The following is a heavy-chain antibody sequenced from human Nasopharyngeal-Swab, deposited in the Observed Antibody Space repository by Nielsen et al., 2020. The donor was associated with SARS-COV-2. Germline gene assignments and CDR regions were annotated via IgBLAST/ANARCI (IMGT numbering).Heavy chain of an antibody. V-gene: IGHV3-30-3*01. Sequence: GSLRLSCAASGFTFSSYAMHWVRQAPGKGLEWVAVISYDGSNKYYADSVKGRFTISRDNSKNTLYLQMNSLRAEDTAVYYCARGDDGRFDPWGQGTLVTVSS. CDR3: ARGDDGRFDP. CDR2: ISYDGSNK. D-gene: IGHD3-16*01. CDR1: GFTFSSYA. J-gene: IGHJ5*02.